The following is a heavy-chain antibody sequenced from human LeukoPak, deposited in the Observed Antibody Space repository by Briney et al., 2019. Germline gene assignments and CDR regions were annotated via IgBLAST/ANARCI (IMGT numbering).Heavy chain of an antibody. CDR2: IYYSGST. CDR1: GRSISSSSYY. J-gene: IGHJ2*01. V-gene: IGHV4-39*07. D-gene: IGHD6-13*01. CDR3: ARAPKGYSSSWIDWYFDL. Sequence: PSETLSLTCTVSGRSISSSSYYWGWIRQPPGKGLEWIGSIYYSGSTYYNPSLKSRVTISVDTSKNQFSLKLSSVTAADTAVYYCARAPKGYSSSWIDWYFDLWGRGTLVTVSS.